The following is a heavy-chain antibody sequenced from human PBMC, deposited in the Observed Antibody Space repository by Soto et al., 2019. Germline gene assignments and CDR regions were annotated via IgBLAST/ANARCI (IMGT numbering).Heavy chain of an antibody. Sequence: SLRLSCAASGFTFSSYAMSWVRQAPGKGLEWVSAISGSGGSTYYADSVKGRFTISRDNSKNTLYLQMNSLRAEDTAVYYCAKEWVDIFATIFEYYFDFWGQGTLVTVSS. V-gene: IGHV3-23*01. J-gene: IGHJ4*02. CDR2: ISGSGGST. D-gene: IGHD5-12*01. CDR1: GFTFSSYA. CDR3: AKEWVDIFATIFEYYFDF.